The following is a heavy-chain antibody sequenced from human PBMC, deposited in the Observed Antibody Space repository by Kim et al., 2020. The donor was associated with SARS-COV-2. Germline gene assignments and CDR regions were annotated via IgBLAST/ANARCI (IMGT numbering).Heavy chain of an antibody. J-gene: IGHJ5*02. CDR2: INHSGST. Sequence: SETLSLTCAVYGGSFSGYYWSWIRQPPGKGLEWIGEINHSGSTNYNPSLKSRVTISVDTSKNQFSLKLSSVTAADTAVYYCARGVMVRGEGWFDPWGQGTLVTVSS. D-gene: IGHD3-10*01. CDR3: ARGVMVRGEGWFDP. V-gene: IGHV4-34*01. CDR1: GGSFSGYY.